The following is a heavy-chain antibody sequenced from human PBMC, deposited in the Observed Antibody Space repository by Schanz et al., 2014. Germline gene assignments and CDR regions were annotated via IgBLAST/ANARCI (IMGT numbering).Heavy chain of an antibody. CDR3: ARPSGSYFWAFDI. V-gene: IGHV3-NL1*01. CDR2: IYPDGST. CDR1: GFTFSSYG. D-gene: IGHD3-10*01. J-gene: IGHJ3*02. Sequence: QVQLFSSFFFVFQPGRSLRLSCAASGFTFSSYGMHWVRQAPGKGLEWVSIIYPDGSTNYGDSMKGRFTVSRDEWKNTLYLQMNSLRGEDSAVYYCARPSGSYFWAFDIWGQGTMVTVSS.